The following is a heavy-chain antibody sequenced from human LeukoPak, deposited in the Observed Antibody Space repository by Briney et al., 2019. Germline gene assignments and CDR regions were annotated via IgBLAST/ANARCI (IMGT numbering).Heavy chain of an antibody. CDR1: GFTFSSYA. Sequence: GRSLRLSCAASGFTFSSYAMHWVRQAPGKGLEWVAVISYDGSNKYYADSVKGRFTMSRDNSKNTLYLQMNSLRAEDTAVYYCARGDSSGWYYFDYWGQGTLVTVSS. D-gene: IGHD6-19*01. V-gene: IGHV3-30-3*01. J-gene: IGHJ4*02. CDR3: ARGDSSGWYYFDY. CDR2: ISYDGSNK.